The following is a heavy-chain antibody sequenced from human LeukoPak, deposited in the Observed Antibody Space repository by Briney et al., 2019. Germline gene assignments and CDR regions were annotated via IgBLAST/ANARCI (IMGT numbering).Heavy chain of an antibody. D-gene: IGHD1-26*01. J-gene: IGHJ4*02. Sequence: GGSLRLSCAASGFTFRSYWMAWVRQAPGKGLEWVANIKGDESAKHQADSVKGRFTISRDNAQNLPYLQMSSLRGEDTAVYYCARDVGGSLDYWGQGTLVTVSS. CDR1: GFTFRSYW. CDR2: IKGDESAK. V-gene: IGHV3-7*01. CDR3: ARDVGGSLDY.